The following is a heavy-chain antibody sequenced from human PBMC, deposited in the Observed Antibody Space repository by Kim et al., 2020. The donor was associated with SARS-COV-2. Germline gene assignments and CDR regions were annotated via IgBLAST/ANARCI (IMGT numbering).Heavy chain of an antibody. CDR2: TYYRSKWYN. J-gene: IGHJ2*01. CDR3: AREGPEGATQALHWYFDL. CDR1: GDSVSSNSAA. D-gene: IGHD1-26*01. Sequence: SQTLSLTCAISGDSVSSNSAAWNWIRQSPSRGLEWLGRTYYRSKWYNDYAVSVKSRITINPDTSKNQFSLQLNSVTPEDTAVYYCAREGPEGATQALHWYFDLWGRGTLVTVSS. V-gene: IGHV6-1*01.